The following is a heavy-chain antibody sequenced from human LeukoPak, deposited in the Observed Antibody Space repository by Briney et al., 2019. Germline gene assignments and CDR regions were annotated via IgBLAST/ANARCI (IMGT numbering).Heavy chain of an antibody. Sequence: PSETLSLTCTVSGGSISNYYWSWIRQPAGKGLEWIGRIYTRGSTNYNPSLKSRVTISVDKSKNQFSLKLTSVTAADTAVYCCARDHPPDYYDSSGLKTWGQGTLVTVSS. CDR1: GGSISNYY. D-gene: IGHD3-22*01. J-gene: IGHJ5*02. V-gene: IGHV4-4*07. CDR3: ARDHPPDYYDSSGLKT. CDR2: IYTRGST.